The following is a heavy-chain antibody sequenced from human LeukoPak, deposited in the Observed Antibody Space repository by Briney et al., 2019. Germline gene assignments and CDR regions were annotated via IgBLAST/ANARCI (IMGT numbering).Heavy chain of an antibody. V-gene: IGHV3-74*01. D-gene: IGHD3-16*01. CDR2: INSDGSTT. CDR3: ARDRGGY. Sequence: PGGSLRLSCTASGFTFKSYWMHWVRQAPGEGLGWVSRINSDGSTTSYADSVKGRFTISRDNAKNTLYLQMNSLRAEDTAFYYCARDRGGYWGQGTLVTVSS. J-gene: IGHJ4*02. CDR1: GFTFKSYW.